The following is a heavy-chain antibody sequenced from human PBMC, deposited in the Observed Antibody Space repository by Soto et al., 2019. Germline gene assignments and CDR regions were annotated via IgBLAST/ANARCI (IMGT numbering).Heavy chain of an antibody. CDR1: GYSFTSYW. CDR2: IHPGDSDT. D-gene: IGHD6-19*01. J-gene: IGHJ6*02. V-gene: IGHV5-51*01. Sequence: GESLKISCKGSGYSFTSYWIGWVRQMPGKGLEWMGIIHPGDSDTRYSPSFQGQVTISADKSISTAYLQWSSLKASDTAMYYCARLGIAVAGTFGMDVWGQGTTVTVSS. CDR3: ARLGIAVAGTFGMDV.